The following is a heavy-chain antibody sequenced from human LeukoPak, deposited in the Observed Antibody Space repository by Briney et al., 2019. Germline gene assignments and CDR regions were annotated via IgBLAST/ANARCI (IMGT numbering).Heavy chain of an antibody. V-gene: IGHV4-4*07. CDR3: ARHNYFGSGSRSLEFDY. Sequence: PSETLSLTCSVSGGSISTYYWSWIRQPAGKGLEWIGRLYNSGSTNYNPPLKRRGTMSVDTSKNQFSLRLSSVTAADTSVYYCARHNYFGSGSRSLEFDYWGQGTLVTISS. J-gene: IGHJ4*02. CDR2: LYNSGST. D-gene: IGHD3-10*01. CDR1: GGSISTYY.